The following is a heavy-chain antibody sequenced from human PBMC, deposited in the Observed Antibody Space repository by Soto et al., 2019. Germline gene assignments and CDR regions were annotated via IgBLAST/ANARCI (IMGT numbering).Heavy chain of an antibody. CDR1: GFTFDDYA. Sequence: EVQLVESGGGLVQPGRSLRLSCAASGFTFDDYAMHWVRQVPGKGLQWVSGLSWNGVTIGYAASVKGRFTISRDNAKKSLYLQMNGLTPDDTALYFCAASRAYDSSDYSGFHYGMAVWGLGTTVTVS. D-gene: IGHD3-22*01. CDR2: LSWNGVTI. V-gene: IGHV3-9*01. CDR3: AASRAYDSSDYSGFHYGMAV. J-gene: IGHJ6*02.